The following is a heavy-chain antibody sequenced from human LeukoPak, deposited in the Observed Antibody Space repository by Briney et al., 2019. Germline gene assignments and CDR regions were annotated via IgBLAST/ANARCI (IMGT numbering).Heavy chain of an antibody. D-gene: IGHD3-22*01. J-gene: IGHJ4*02. Sequence: TGGSLRLSCAASGFTFSNAWMSWVRQAPGKGLQWVGRIKSKTDGGATDYVAPVKGRFTISRDDSKNTLYLQMNNLQTEDTGVYYCTTEVRYYVDSRGSVVSFDYWGQGTLVTVSS. CDR2: IKSKTDGGAT. CDR3: TTEVRYYVDSRGSVVSFDY. V-gene: IGHV3-15*05. CDR1: GFTFSNAW.